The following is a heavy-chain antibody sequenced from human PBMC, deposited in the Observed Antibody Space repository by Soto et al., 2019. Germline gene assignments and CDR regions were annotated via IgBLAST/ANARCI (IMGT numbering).Heavy chain of an antibody. D-gene: IGHD1-26*01. Sequence: QVQLQESGPGLVKPSETLSLTCSVSNGSISGFYWTWIRQPPGKILEWIGYIHFSGRTDYNPSLPRRATMSVHTSKNPFSLNLTSITAADTAVYYCVRVGVGIGNHFDSWGRGTLVTVSS. CDR2: IHFSGRT. CDR1: NGSISGFY. CDR3: VRVGVGIGNHFDS. V-gene: IGHV4-59*12. J-gene: IGHJ4*02.